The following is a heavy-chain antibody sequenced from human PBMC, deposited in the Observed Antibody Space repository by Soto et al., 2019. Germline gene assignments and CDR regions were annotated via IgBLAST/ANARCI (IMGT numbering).Heavy chain of an antibody. CDR1: GYSFTSYW. Sequence: EVQLVQSGAEVKKPGESLRISCKGSGYSFTSYWISWVRQMPGKGLEWMGRIDPSDSYTNYSPSFQGHVTISADKSISTAYLQWSSLKASDTAMYYCARLYKSSSWYAVTEYFQHWGQGTLVTVSS. V-gene: IGHV5-10-1*03. J-gene: IGHJ1*01. CDR3: ARLYKSSSWYAVTEYFQH. D-gene: IGHD6-13*01. CDR2: IDPSDSYT.